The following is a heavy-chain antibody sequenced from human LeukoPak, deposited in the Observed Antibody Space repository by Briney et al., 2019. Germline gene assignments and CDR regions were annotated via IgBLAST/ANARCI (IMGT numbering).Heavy chain of an antibody. CDR3: ARISRRDGYSTTFDY. CDR2: IYYSGST. J-gene: IGHJ4*02. Sequence: SETLSLTCTVSGGSISSGSYYWGWIRQPPGNGLEWIGSIYYSGSTYYSPSLKSRVTISVDTSKNQFSLKLSSVTAADTAVYYCARISRRDGYSTTFDYWGQGTLVTVSS. D-gene: IGHD5-24*01. V-gene: IGHV4-39*07. CDR1: GGSISSGSYY.